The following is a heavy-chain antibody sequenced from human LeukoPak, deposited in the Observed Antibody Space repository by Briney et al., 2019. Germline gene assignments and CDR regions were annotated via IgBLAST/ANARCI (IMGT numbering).Heavy chain of an antibody. CDR2: ISDSGRST. CDR3: ARHDSSIPY. J-gene: IGHJ4*02. D-gene: IGHD5-18*01. Sequence: PGGSLRLSCTASGFTFSDYAMSWVRQAPGKGLEWVSGISDSGRSTYYSDSVRGRCTISRDISKNTVYLEVNNLRAEDTAVYFCARHDSSIPYWGQGTLVSVSS. CDR1: GFTFSDYA. V-gene: IGHV3-23*01.